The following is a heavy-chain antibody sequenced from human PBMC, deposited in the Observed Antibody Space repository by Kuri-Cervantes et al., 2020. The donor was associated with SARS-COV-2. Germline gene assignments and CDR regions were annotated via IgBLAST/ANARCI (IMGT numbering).Heavy chain of an antibody. CDR1: GFTFSSYS. Sequence: GGSLRLSCAASGFTFSSYSMNWVRQAPGKGLEWVSSISSSSSYIYYADSVKGRFTISRDNAKNSLYLQMNSLRAEDTAVYYCARGEEGGCSSTSCFLYGYGMDVWGQGTTVTVSS. CDR2: ISSSSSYI. CDR3: ARGEEGGCSSTSCFLYGYGMDV. D-gene: IGHD2-2*01. V-gene: IGHV3-21*01. J-gene: IGHJ6*02.